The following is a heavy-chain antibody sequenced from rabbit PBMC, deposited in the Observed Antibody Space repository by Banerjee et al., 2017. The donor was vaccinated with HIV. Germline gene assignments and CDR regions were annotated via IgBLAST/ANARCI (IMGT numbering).Heavy chain of an antibody. CDR3: ARNGGMLDYRL. V-gene: IGHV1S45*01. Sequence: QEQLEESGGDLVKPEGSLTLTCKASGFSFSSSYWICWVRQAPGKGLEWIGCINAGSSGSTYYARWAKGRFTISKTSSTTVTLQMTSLTAADTATYFCARNGGMLDYRLWGPGTLVTVS. CDR2: INAGSSGST. CDR1: GFSFSSSYW. J-gene: IGHJ6*01. D-gene: IGHD1-1*01.